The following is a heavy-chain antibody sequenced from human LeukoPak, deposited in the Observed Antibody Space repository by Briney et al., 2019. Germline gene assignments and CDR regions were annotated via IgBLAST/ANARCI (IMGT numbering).Heavy chain of an antibody. CDR1: GFTFSNFV. V-gene: IGHV3-48*03. CDR3: ARDGGIAVAGQGPLDY. D-gene: IGHD6-19*01. Sequence: GGSLRLSCTASGFTFSNFVMNWVRQAPGKGLEWVAYISSSGSTIYYADSVKGRFTISRDNAKNSLYLQMNSLRAEDTAVYYCARDGGIAVAGQGPLDYWGQGTLVTVS. J-gene: IGHJ4*02. CDR2: ISSSGSTI.